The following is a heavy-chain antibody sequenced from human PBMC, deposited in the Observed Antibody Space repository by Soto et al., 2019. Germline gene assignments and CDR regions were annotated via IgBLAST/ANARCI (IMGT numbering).Heavy chain of an antibody. D-gene: IGHD6-19*01. Sequence: QVELVESGGGVVQPGRSLRLSCEASGFTFSDYGMHWVRQAPGKGLEWVAAISPDGSDRYYADSVKDRFTISIDNSKNTLYMQMNSLRSEATVIYYCPKATAVAHQGFGPWGQGTLVTVSS. CDR2: ISPDGSDR. CDR1: GFTFSDYG. V-gene: IGHV3-30*18. CDR3: PKATAVAHQGFGP. J-gene: IGHJ5*02.